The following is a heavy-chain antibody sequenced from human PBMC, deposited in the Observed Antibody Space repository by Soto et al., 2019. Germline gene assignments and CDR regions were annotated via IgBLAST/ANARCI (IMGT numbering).Heavy chain of an antibody. Sequence: PGGSLRLSCAASGFSFEDYTMHWVRQGPGKGPEWISLISWDGGITDYSDSVKGRFISSRDNSKNSLFLEMNSLRAEDTAVYYCARDRLVATGGWSSYYYYYGMDVWGQGTTVTVSS. J-gene: IGHJ6*02. CDR2: ISWDGGIT. D-gene: IGHD6-19*01. V-gene: IGHV3-43*01. CDR3: ARDRLVATGGWSSYYYYYGMDV. CDR1: GFSFEDYT.